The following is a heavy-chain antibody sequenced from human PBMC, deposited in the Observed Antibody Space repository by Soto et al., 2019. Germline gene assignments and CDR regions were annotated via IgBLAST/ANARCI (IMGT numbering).Heavy chain of an antibody. D-gene: IGHD4-4*01. V-gene: IGHV1-8*01. Sequence: ASVKVSCKASGYTFTSYDINWVRQATGQGLEWMGWMNPNSGNTGYAQKFQGRVTMTRNTSISTAYMELSSLRSEDTAVYYCASSSNPNYHYYYMDVWGKGTTVTVSS. CDR1: GYTFTSYD. CDR3: ASSSNPNYHYYYMDV. J-gene: IGHJ6*03. CDR2: MNPNSGNT.